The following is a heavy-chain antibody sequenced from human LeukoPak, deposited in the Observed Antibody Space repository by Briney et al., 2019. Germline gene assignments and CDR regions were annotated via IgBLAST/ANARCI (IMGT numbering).Heavy chain of an antibody. CDR2: ISSSSSTI. D-gene: IGHD4-4*01. Sequence: GGSLRLSCAAPGFTFSSYSMNWVRQAPGKGLEWVSSISSSSSTIYYADSVKGRFTISRDNAKNSLYLQMNSLRAEDTAVYYCARNTVTTGFDYWGQGTLVTVSS. V-gene: IGHV3-48*01. J-gene: IGHJ4*02. CDR1: GFTFSSYS. CDR3: ARNTVTTGFDY.